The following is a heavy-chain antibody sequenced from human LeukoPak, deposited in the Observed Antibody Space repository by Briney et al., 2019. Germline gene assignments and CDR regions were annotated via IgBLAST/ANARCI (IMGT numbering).Heavy chain of an antibody. V-gene: IGHV4-38-2*02. J-gene: IGHJ4*02. CDR2: MCQSGTT. CDR1: GYSISSGYC. D-gene: IGHD1-26*01. Sequence: SETLSLTCTVSGYSISSGYCWGWIRQPPGKGLEWIGSMCQSGTTYYNPSLKSRVTVSVDTSRNQVSLTVSSVSAADTAVYYCTRDSGSYSYYWGQGTLVTVSS. CDR3: TRDSGSYSYY.